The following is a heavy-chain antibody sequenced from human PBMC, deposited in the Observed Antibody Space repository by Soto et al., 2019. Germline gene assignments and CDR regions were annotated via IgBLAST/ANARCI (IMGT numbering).Heavy chain of an antibody. CDR2: INAGNGNT. Sequence: ASVKVSCKASGYTFTSYAMHWVRQAPGQRLEWMGWINAGNGNTKYAQKLQGRVTMTTDTSTSTAYMELRSLRSDDTAVYYCARDSEPYYCYYGMDVWGQGTTVTVSS. CDR1: GYTFTSYA. J-gene: IGHJ6*02. V-gene: IGHV1-3*01. CDR3: ARDSEPYYCYYGMDV.